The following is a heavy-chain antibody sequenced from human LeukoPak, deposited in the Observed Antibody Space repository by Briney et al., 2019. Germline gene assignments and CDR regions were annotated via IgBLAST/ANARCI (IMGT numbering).Heavy chain of an antibody. CDR3: ARGVNGYLHAFDI. Sequence: PGRSLRLSCAASGFTFDDFAMHWVRQAPGKGLEWVSGISRNSDIIDYVDSVKGRFTVSRDNAENSLYLQMNSLRAEDTALYYCARGVNGYLHAFDIWGQGTMVIVSS. CDR2: ISRNSDII. CDR1: GFTFDDFA. J-gene: IGHJ3*02. V-gene: IGHV3-9*01. D-gene: IGHD5-24*01.